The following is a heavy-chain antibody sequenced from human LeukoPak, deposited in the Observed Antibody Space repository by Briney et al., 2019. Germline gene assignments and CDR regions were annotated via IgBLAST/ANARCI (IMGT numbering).Heavy chain of an antibody. V-gene: IGHV3-23*01. CDR2: ISGSGGST. J-gene: IGHJ4*02. CDR3: AKYPDSGDYYFDY. D-gene: IGHD3-22*01. Sequence: GGSLRLSCAASGFTFSSYAMSRVRQAPGKGLEWVSAISGSGGSTYYADSVKGRFTISRDNSKNTLYLQMNSLRAEDTAVYYCAKYPDSGDYYFDYWGQGTLVTVSS. CDR1: GFTFSSYA.